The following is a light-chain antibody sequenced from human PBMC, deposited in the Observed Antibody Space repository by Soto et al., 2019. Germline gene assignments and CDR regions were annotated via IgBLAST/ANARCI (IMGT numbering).Light chain of an antibody. CDR1: SSNIGAGYD. J-gene: IGLJ1*01. Sequence: QSVLTQPPSVSEAPGQRVTISCTGSSSNIGAGYDVHWYQQLPGTAPKLLIYGNSNRPSGVPDRFSGSKSGTSASLAITGLQAEDEADYCCQSYDSSLSGAGVFGTGTKVTVL. V-gene: IGLV1-40*01. CDR2: GNS. CDR3: QSYDSSLSGAGV.